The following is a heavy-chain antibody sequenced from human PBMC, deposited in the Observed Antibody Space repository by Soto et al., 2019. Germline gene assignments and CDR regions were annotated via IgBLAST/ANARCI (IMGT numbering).Heavy chain of an antibody. Sequence: ASVKVSCKASGGTFSSHAFSWVRQAPGQGLEWVGGIIPIFETANYAQEFQGRVTISADESTNTVILELSNLRSDDTAIYFRAIGDRSSWIGNHWGPGTQVTVSS. D-gene: IGHD6-6*01. CDR1: GGTFSSHA. V-gene: IGHV1-69*13. CDR2: IIPIFETA. CDR3: AIGDRSSWIGNH. J-gene: IGHJ4*02.